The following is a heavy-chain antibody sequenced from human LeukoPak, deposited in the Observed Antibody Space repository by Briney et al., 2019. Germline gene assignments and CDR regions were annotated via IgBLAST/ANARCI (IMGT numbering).Heavy chain of an antibody. CDR3: ARDPAVAGDY. J-gene: IGHJ4*02. D-gene: IGHD6-19*01. CDR1: GFTFSSNW. Sequence: PGGSLRLSCAASGFTFSSNWMHWVRQAPGKGLVWVSRINEDGSTTNYADSVKGRSTIFRDNAKNTLYLQMNSLRAEDTAVYYCARDPAVAGDYWGQGTLVTVSS. CDR2: INEDGSTT. V-gene: IGHV3-74*01.